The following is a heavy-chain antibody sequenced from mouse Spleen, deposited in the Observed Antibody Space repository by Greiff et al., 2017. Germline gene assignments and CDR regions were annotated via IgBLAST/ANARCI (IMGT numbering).Heavy chain of an antibody. V-gene: IGHV5-9-2*01. Sequence: EVKVVESGGGLVKPGGSLKLSCAASGFTFSSYGMSWVRQTPEKRLEWVATISGGGSYTYYPDSVKGRFTISRDNAKNNLYLQMSSLRSEDTALYYCARHYYYGSSYLYWYFDVWGAGTTVTVSS. CDR3: ARHYYYGSSYLYWYFDV. CDR1: GFTFSSYG. D-gene: IGHD1-1*01. CDR2: ISGGGSYT. J-gene: IGHJ1*01.